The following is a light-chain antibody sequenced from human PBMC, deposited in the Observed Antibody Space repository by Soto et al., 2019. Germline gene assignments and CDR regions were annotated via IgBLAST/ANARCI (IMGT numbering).Light chain of an antibody. J-gene: IGLJ1*01. CDR1: SSDVGGYNY. CDR3: SSYTSGTTYV. Sequence: QSVLTQPASVSGSPGQSISFSCTGTSSDVGGYNYVSWYQQYPGKAPKLMIYEVSNRPSGVSNRFSGSKSGNTASLTISGLQAEDEADYYCSSYTSGTTYVFGTGTKVTVL. V-gene: IGLV2-14*01. CDR2: EVS.